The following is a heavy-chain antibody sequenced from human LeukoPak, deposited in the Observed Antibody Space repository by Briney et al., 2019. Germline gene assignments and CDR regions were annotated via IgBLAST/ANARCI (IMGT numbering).Heavy chain of an antibody. CDR2: ISGDAAKI. J-gene: IGHJ2*01. Sequence: PGGSLRLSCKASGFVFDAFSMNWVRQAPGKGLEWVSSISGDAAKIYNADSVRGRFTISRDNAENSVFLEMNSLRAEDTAVYYCARDGLWYFDLWGRGTLVTVSS. CDR1: GFVFDAFS. CDR3: ARDGLWYFDL. V-gene: IGHV3-21*06.